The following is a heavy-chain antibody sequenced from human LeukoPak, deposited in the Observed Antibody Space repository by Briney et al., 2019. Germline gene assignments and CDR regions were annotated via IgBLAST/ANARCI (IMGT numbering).Heavy chain of an antibody. V-gene: IGHV3-7*03. Sequence: GGSLRLSCAASGFTFSSYWMSWVRQAPGKGLEWVANIKQDGSEKYYVDSVKGRFTISRDNAKNSLYLQMNSLRAEDTAVYYCAREKGGYSYGSDYWGQGTLVTVSS. CDR3: AREKGGYSYGSDY. CDR1: GFTFSSYW. J-gene: IGHJ4*02. D-gene: IGHD5-18*01. CDR2: IKQDGSEK.